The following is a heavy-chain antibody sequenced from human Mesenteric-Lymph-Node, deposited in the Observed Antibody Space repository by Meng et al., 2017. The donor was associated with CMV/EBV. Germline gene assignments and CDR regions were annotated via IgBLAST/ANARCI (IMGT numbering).Heavy chain of an antibody. V-gene: IGHV4-61*01. J-gene: IGHJ4*02. Sequence: SETLSLTCTVSGASVSSGTYYWSWIRQPPGGALEWIGYIYYSGSTNSNPSLKSRVDISLDTSRNQFSLNLNSVTAADTAVYYCARSPVYCSSTSCHTGLIDYWGQGTLVTVSS. CDR2: IYYSGST. CDR3: ARSPVYCSSTSCHTGLIDY. D-gene: IGHD2-2*02. CDR1: GASVSSGTYY.